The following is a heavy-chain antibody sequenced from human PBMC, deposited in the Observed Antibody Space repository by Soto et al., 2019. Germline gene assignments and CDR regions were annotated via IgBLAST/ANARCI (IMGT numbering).Heavy chain of an antibody. CDR1: GGSISSGGYS. CDR3: ARGSPNTY. Sequence: SETLSLTCAVSGGSISSGGYSWSWIRQPPGKGLEWIGYIYHSGSTYYNPSLKSRVTISVDRSKNQFSLKLSSVTAADTAVYYCARGSPNTYWGQGTLVTVSS. V-gene: IGHV4-30-2*01. CDR2: IYHSGST. J-gene: IGHJ4*02. D-gene: IGHD2-8*01.